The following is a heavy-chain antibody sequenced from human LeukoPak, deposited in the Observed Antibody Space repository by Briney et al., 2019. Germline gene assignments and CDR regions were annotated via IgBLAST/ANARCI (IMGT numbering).Heavy chain of an antibody. CDR3: AREGLWSYYFDY. D-gene: IGHD4/OR15-4a*01. J-gene: IGHJ4*02. CDR2: ISSSGSTI. Sequence: PSETLSLTCAVYGGSFSGYYWSWIRQPPGKGLEWVSYISSSGSTIYYADSVKGRFTISRDNAKNSLYLQMNSLRAEDTAVYYCAREGLWSYYFDYWGQGTLVTVSS. V-gene: IGHV3-11*01. CDR1: GGSFSGYY.